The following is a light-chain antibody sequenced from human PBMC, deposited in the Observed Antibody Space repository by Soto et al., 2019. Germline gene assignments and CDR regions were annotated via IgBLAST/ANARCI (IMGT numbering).Light chain of an antibody. CDR1: SSDVGGYNY. V-gene: IGLV2-14*01. CDR2: EVS. J-gene: IGLJ2*01. CDR3: SSYTSSSTLVL. Sequence: QSALTQPASVSGSPGQSITISCTGTSSDVGGYNYVSWYQQHPGKAPKLMIYEVSNRPSGVSNRFSGSKSGNTASLTISGLQAGDEADYYCSSYTSSSTLVLFGGGTKVTVL.